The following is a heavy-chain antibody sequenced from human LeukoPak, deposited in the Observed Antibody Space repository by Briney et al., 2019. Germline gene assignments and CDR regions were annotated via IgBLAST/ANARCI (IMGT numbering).Heavy chain of an antibody. D-gene: IGHD3-22*01. V-gene: IGHV3-21*01. J-gene: IGHJ4*02. Sequence: GGSLRLSCVASGYTFSSYSINWVRQAPGKGLEWVSSISVRSNYIYYADSVRGRFSISRDDARDSLYLQMNSLRAEDTAVYYCVRVRRNSDTSGFYYYYDFWGQGTLVTVSP. CDR2: ISVRSNYI. CDR1: GYTFSSYS. CDR3: VRVRRNSDTSGFYYYYDF.